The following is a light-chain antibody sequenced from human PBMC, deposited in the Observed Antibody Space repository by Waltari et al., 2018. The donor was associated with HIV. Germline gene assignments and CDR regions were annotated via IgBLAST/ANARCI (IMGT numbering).Light chain of an antibody. J-gene: IGLJ3*02. Sequence: QSALTQPASVSGSLGQSITISCTGASTNVGSYSLVSWYQNRPGQAPTLIIYDDSKRPLGISSRCSGSKSGNPASRTISGLQSEDEADYYCCSYGGDDTLVFGGGTKVTAL. CDR1: STNVGSYSL. V-gene: IGLV2-23*01. CDR2: DDS. CDR3: CSYGGDDTLV.